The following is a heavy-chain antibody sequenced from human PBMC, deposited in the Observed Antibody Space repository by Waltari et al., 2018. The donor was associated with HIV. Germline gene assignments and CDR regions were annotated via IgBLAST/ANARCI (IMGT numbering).Heavy chain of an antibody. Sequence: HLQESGPRLAKPSETLSLTCSVSGGSVSTGTSYWRWIRQPPGKGLEWIGYISYSGSTNYNPCLKSRVTVSVDTAKNQVSLKLNSLTAADTAVYYCASHGDYYDRSGFYFDHWGQGTLVTVSS. J-gene: IGHJ4*02. CDR1: GGSVSTGTSY. CDR3: ASHGDYYDRSGFYFDH. CDR2: ISYSGST. V-gene: IGHV4-61*01. D-gene: IGHD3-22*01.